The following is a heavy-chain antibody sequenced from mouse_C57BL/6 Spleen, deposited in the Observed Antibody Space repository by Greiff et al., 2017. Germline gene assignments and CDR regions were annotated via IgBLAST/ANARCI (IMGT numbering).Heavy chain of an antibody. CDR3: ARSDYVFDD. CDR2: IYPGDGDT. J-gene: IGHJ2*01. D-gene: IGHD2-4*01. Sequence: VQLQQSGPELVKPGASVKISCKASGYAFSSSWMNWVKQRPGKGLEWIGRIYPGDGDTNYNGKFKGKATLTADKSSSTAYMQLSSLTSEDSAVYFCARSDYVFDDWGQGTTLTVSS. V-gene: IGHV1-82*01. CDR1: GYAFSSSW.